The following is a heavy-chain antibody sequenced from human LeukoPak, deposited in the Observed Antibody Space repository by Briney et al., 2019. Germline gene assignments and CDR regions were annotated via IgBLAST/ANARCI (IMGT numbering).Heavy chain of an antibody. J-gene: IGHJ6*03. D-gene: IGHD2-2*01. CDR3: ARDLTVVVPAALLEYYYYYMDV. Sequence: SETLSLTCTVSGGSISSGSNYWSWIRQPAGKGLEWIGRIYTSGSTNYNPSLKSRVTISVDTSKNQFSLKLSSVTAADTAVYYCARDLTVVVPAALLEYYYYYMDVWGKGTTVTVSS. V-gene: IGHV4-61*02. CDR1: GGSISSGSNY. CDR2: IYTSGST.